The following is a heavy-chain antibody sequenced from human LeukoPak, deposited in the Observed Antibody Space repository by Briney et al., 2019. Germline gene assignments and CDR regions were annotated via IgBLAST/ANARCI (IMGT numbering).Heavy chain of an antibody. V-gene: IGHV3-23*01. J-gene: IGHJ4*02. CDR2: IDGSGATI. Sequence: GGSLRLSCAASGFRFSIYGMSWVRQAPGKGLEWVSAIDGSGATIFYADSVKGRFTISRDNSKNTLYLQINSLRAEDTAIYYCAKARAGDITAAFNYWGQGTLVTVSS. CDR3: AKARAGDITAAFNY. CDR1: GFRFSIYG. D-gene: IGHD6-13*01.